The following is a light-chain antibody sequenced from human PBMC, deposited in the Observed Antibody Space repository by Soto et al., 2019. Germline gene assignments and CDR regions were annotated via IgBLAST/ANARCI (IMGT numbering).Light chain of an antibody. CDR1: QGISSY. V-gene: IGKV1-39*01. Sequence: DIQLTQSPSFLSASVGDRVTITCRASQGISSYLAWYQQKPGKAPKLLISTASSLQSGVPSRFSGSGSGTDFTLTISSLHPEDSATYYCQQSYSTPPTFGQGTKVDI. CDR3: QQSYSTPPT. J-gene: IGKJ1*01. CDR2: TAS.